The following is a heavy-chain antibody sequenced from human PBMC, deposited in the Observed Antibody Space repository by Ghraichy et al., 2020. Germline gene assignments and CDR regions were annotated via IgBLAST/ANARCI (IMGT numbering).Heavy chain of an antibody. Sequence: GGSLRLSCAASGFPFSTYAMTWVRQAPGKGLEWVSIISDSGGSTYYSDSVKGRFTISRDNAKTTLSLQMDSLGAEDTAVYYCAKGTTSWYYPQFDDWGQGTLVTVSS. D-gene: IGHD6-13*01. J-gene: IGHJ4*02. CDR1: GFPFSTYA. V-gene: IGHV3-23*01. CDR2: ISDSGGST. CDR3: AKGTTSWYYPQFDD.